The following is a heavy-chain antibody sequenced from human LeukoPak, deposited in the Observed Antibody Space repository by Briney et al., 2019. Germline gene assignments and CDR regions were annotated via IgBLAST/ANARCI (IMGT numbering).Heavy chain of an antibody. CDR2: MNPNSGST. CDR1: GYTFTSYD. Sequence: ASVTVSCKASGYTFTSYDINWVRHAPGQGLEWMGWMNPNSGSTGYAQTFQGGVTITRNTSISTAYMELSGLRSEDTAVYYCARGRSTGYPYYFEYWGQGTLVTVSS. J-gene: IGHJ4*02. D-gene: IGHD5-12*01. CDR3: ARGRSTGYPYYFEY. V-gene: IGHV1-8*03.